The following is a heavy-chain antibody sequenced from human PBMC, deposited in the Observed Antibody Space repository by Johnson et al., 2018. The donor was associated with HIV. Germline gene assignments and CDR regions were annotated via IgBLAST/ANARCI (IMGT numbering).Heavy chain of an antibody. CDR3: ASLYDILTGHYLGIDAFDI. D-gene: IGHD3-9*01. CDR1: GFTVSSNY. Sequence: QVQLVESGGGLIQPGGSLRLSCAASGFTVSSNYMSWVRQAPGKGLEWVSYITSSGSTIYYADSVKGRFTISRDNAKNSLYLQMNSLRAEDTAVYYCASLYDILTGHYLGIDAFDIWGQGTMVTVSS. J-gene: IGHJ3*02. V-gene: IGHV3-11*04. CDR2: ITSSGSTI.